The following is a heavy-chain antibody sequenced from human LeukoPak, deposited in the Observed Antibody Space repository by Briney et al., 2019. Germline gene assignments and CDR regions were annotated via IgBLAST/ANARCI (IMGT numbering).Heavy chain of an antibody. V-gene: IGHV3-48*01. Sequence: GGSLRLSCAASGFSLIDYNMNWVRQAPGKGLEWISYISSSSSTRHYADSVKGRFTISRDNAKNSLYLQMNSLRAEDTAVYYCATTIPFDYWGQGTLVTVSS. CDR3: ATTIPFDY. D-gene: IGHD5-12*01. CDR1: GFSLIDYN. CDR2: ISSSSSTR. J-gene: IGHJ4*02.